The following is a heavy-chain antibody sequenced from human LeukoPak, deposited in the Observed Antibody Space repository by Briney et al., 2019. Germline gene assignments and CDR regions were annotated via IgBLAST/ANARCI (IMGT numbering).Heavy chain of an antibody. Sequence: ASVKVSCKASGYTFTGYYMHWVRQAPGQGLEWMGRINPNSGDTNCAQKFRGRVTMTRDTSISTAYMELSRLRSDDTAVYYCAPGPGWFDPWGQGTLVTVSS. CDR1: GYTFTGYY. V-gene: IGHV1-2*06. CDR2: INPNSGDT. J-gene: IGHJ5*02. CDR3: APGPGWFDP.